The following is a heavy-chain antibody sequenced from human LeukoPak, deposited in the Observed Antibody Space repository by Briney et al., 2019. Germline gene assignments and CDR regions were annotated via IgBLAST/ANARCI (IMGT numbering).Heavy chain of an antibody. J-gene: IGHJ4*02. Sequence: SETLSLTCTVSGGSISSYYWSWIRQPPGKGLEWIGYIYYSGSTNYNPSLKSRVTISVDTSKNQFSLKLSSVTAADTAVYYCARTARITIFGVVDSTLFDYWGQGTLVTVSS. V-gene: IGHV4-59*01. CDR1: GGSISSYY. D-gene: IGHD3-3*01. CDR3: ARTARITIFGVVDSTLFDY. CDR2: IYYSGST.